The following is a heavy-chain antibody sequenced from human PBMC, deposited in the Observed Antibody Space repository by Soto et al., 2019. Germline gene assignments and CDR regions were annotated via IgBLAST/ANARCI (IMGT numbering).Heavy chain of an antibody. V-gene: IGHV4-61*01. D-gene: IGHD6-19*01. CDR3: ARDSSGWKNFGMDV. Sequence: QVQLQESGPGLVKHSETLALTCTVSGGSVSSGSYYWSWIRQPPGKGLEWIGNIYYTGSTNYNPSLKSRVTMSVDTSRNQLSLELSSVTAADTAVYYCARDSSGWKNFGMDVWGQGTTVTVSS. J-gene: IGHJ6*02. CDR1: GGSVSSGSYY. CDR2: IYYTGST.